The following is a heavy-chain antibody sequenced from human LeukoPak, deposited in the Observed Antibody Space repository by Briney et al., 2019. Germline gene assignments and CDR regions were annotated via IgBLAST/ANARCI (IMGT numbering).Heavy chain of an antibody. V-gene: IGHV3-7*01. CDR1: AFTLSSYW. J-gene: IGHJ4*02. CDR2: IKEDGSEQ. Sequence: GESLKISCAASAFTLSSYWMSWVRQAPGKGLEWVANIKEDGSEQYYVDSLKGRFTISRDNAKNSLYLQMNSLRAEDTAVYYCVRDSYSRDLDYWGQGTLVTVSS. CDR3: VRDSYSRDLDY. D-gene: IGHD3-22*01.